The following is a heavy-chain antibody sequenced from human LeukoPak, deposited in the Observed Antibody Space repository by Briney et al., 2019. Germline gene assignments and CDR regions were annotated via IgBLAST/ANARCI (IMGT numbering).Heavy chain of an antibody. Sequence: SETLSLTCTVSGGSISSYYWSWLRQPPGKALEWIGYIYYSGSTNYNPSLKSRATISVDTSKNQFSLKLSSVPAADTAVYYCARDSWGCPDYWGQGTLVT. CDR1: GGSISSYY. CDR3: ARDSWGCPDY. D-gene: IGHD3-16*01. J-gene: IGHJ4*02. CDR2: IYYSGST. V-gene: IGHV4-59*01.